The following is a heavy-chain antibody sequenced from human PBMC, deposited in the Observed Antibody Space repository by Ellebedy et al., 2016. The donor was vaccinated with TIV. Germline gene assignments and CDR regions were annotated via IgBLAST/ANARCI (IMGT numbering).Heavy chain of an antibody. CDR1: GASVSSYY. D-gene: IGHD3-16*01. CDR2: IIPSGNT. CDR3: AKIVSGGASFDP. Sequence: MPSETLSLTCTASGASVSSYYWSWIRQSPGKGLEWIGYIIPSGNTHYNPSLKSRVTMSRDPSKNSFSLHLASVTATDTAIYYCAKIVSGGASFDPWGQGTLVTVSS. J-gene: IGHJ5*02. V-gene: IGHV4-59*02.